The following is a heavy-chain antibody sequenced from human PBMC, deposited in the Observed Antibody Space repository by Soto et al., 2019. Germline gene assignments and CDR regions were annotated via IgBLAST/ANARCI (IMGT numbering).Heavy chain of an antibody. CDR2: IYYSGST. V-gene: IGHV4-31*03. CDR1: GGSISSGGYY. CDR3: ARDSHRVSYGMDV. J-gene: IGHJ6*02. Sequence: QVQLQESGPGLVKPSQTLSLTCTVSGGSISSGGYYWSWIRQHPGKGLEWIGYIYYSGSTYYNPSLTSRVTISVDTSKNQFSLKLSSVTAADTAVYYCARDSHRVSYGMDVWGQGTTVTVSS.